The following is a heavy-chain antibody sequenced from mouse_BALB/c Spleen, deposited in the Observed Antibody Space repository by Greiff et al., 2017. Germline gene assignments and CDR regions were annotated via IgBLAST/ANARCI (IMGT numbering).Heavy chain of an antibody. CDR1: GFTFSSFG. CDR3: ARERPRLNYFDY. D-gene: IGHD2-12*01. V-gene: IGHV5-17*02. CDR2: ISSGSSTI. J-gene: IGHJ2*01. Sequence: DVMLVESGGGLVQPGGSRKLSCAASGFTFSSFGMHWVRQAPEKGLEWVAYISSGSSTIYYADTVKGRFTISRDNPKNTLFLQMTSLRSEDTAMYYCARERPRLNYFDYWGQGTTLTVSS.